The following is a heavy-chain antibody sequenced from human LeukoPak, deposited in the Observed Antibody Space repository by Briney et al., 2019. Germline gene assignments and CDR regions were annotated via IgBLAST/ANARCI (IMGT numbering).Heavy chain of an antibody. J-gene: IGHJ6*02. CDR1: GFTFSSYS. D-gene: IGHD1-26*01. CDR3: ARDQHDSLLLLLGGMDV. V-gene: IGHV3-48*04. CDR2: ISSSGSTI. Sequence: PGGSLRLSCAASGFTFSSYSMNWVRQAPGKGLEWVSYISSSGSTIYYADSVKGRFTISRDNAKNSLYLQMNSLRAEDTAVYYCARDQHDSLLLLLGGMDVWGQGTTVTVSS.